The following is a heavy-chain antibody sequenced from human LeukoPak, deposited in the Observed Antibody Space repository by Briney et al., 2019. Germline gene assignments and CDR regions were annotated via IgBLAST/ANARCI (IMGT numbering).Heavy chain of an antibody. CDR1: GFTFSSYG. Sequence: GGSLRLSCAASGFTFSSYGMHWVRQAPGKGLEWVAFIRYDGSNKYYADSVKGRFTISRDNSKNTLYLQMNSLRAEDTAVYYCAKDSAQRAYYYYMDVWGKGTTVTVSS. CDR3: AKDSAQRAYYYYMDV. D-gene: IGHD1-26*01. J-gene: IGHJ6*03. CDR2: IRYDGSNK. V-gene: IGHV3-30*02.